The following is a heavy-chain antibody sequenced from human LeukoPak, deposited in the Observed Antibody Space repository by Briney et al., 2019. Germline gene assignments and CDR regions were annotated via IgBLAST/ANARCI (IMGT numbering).Heavy chain of an antibody. V-gene: IGHV3-9*01. D-gene: IGHD6-19*01. CDR2: ISWNSGSI. J-gene: IGHJ3*02. CDR1: GFTFDDYA. CDR3: AKDLGSSGWPRGAFDI. Sequence: HPGGSLRLSCAASGFTFDDYAMHWVRQAPGKGLEWVSGISWNSGSIGYADSVKGRFTISRDNAKNSLYLQMNSLRAEDTALYYCAKDLGSSGWPRGAFDIWGQGTMVTVSS.